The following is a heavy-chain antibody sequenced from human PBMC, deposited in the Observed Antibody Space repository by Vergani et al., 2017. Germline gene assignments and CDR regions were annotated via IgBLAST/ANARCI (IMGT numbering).Heavy chain of an antibody. J-gene: IGHJ5*02. V-gene: IGHV3-30*18. CDR1: GFTFSSYG. CDR3: AKDGEGFDP. CDR2: ISYDGSNK. Sequence: QVQLVESGGGVVQPGRSLRLSCAASGFTFSSYGMHWVRQAPGKGLEWVAVISYDGSNKYYADSVKSRFTISRDNSKNTLYLQMNSLRAEDTAVYYCAKDGEGFDPWGQGTLVTVSS. D-gene: IGHD3-10*01.